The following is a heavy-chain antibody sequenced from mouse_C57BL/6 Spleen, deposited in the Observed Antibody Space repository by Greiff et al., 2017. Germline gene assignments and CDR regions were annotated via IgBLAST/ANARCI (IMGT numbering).Heavy chain of an antibody. V-gene: IGHV1-80*01. CDR1: GYAFSSYW. CDR2: IYPGDGDT. J-gene: IGHJ4*01. D-gene: IGHD1-1*01. CDR3: ARRGYYGSSSYAMDY. Sequence: VKLQESGAELVKPGASVKISCKASGYAFSSYWMNWVKQRPGKGLEGIGQIYPGDGDTNYNGKFKGKATLTADKSSSTAYMQLSSLTSEDSAVYFCARRGYYGSSSYAMDYWGQGTSVTVSS.